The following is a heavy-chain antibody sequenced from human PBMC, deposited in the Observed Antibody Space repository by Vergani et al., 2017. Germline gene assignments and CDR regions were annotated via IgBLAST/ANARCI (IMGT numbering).Heavy chain of an antibody. D-gene: IGHD1-26*01. J-gene: IGHJ5*02. CDR1: GGSISSYY. CDR3: ARVGIKAGLNWFDP. CDR2: IYYSGST. V-gene: IGHV4-59*01. Sequence: QVQLQESGPGLVKPSETLSLTCTVSGGSISSYYWSWIRQPPGKGLEWIGYIYYSGSTNYNPSLKSRVTISADTSKNQFSLKLSSVTAADTAVYYCARVGIKAGLNWFDPWGQGTLVTVSS.